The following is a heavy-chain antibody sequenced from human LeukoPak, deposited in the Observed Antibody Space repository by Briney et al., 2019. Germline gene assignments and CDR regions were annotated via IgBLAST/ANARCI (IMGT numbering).Heavy chain of an antibody. CDR1: GFTFSSYD. Sequence: GGSLRLSCAASGFTFSSYDMHWVRQATGKGLEWVSAIGTAGDTYYPGSVKGRFTISRENAKNSLYLQMNSLRAEDTAVYYCAKDGITMIVVVAYFDYWGQGTLVTVSS. CDR3: AKDGITMIVVVAYFDY. CDR2: IGTAGDT. J-gene: IGHJ4*02. D-gene: IGHD3-22*01. V-gene: IGHV3-13*01.